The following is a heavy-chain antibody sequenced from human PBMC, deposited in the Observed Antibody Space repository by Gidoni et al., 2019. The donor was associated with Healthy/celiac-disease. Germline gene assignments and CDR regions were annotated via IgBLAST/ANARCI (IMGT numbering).Heavy chain of an antibody. D-gene: IGHD6-13*01. CDR1: GGSFIAYY. J-gene: IGHJ6*02. CDR3: ARGSGIAADGTSPYYYYGMDV. CDR2: INHSGST. V-gene: IGHV4-34*01. Sequence: QVLLPQWGAGLFNPSGTLSLTCAVYGGSFIAYYLSWNRQPRVKGLEWIGEINHSGSTKYNPSLKSRVTISVDTSKNQFSLKLRSVTAADTAVYYCARGSGIAADGTSPYYYYGMDVWGQGTTVTVSS.